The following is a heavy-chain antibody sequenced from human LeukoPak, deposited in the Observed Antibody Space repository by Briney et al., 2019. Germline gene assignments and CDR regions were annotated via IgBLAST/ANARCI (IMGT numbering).Heavy chain of an antibody. Sequence: ASVKVSCKASGGTFSSYAISWVRQAPGQGLEWMGGIIPIFGTANYAQKFQGRVTITTDESTSTAYMELSSLRSDDTAVYYCAREGYSSGPFDYWGQGTLVTVSS. CDR2: IIPIFGTA. CDR1: GGTFSSYA. V-gene: IGHV1-69*05. J-gene: IGHJ4*02. D-gene: IGHD6-19*01. CDR3: AREGYSSGPFDY.